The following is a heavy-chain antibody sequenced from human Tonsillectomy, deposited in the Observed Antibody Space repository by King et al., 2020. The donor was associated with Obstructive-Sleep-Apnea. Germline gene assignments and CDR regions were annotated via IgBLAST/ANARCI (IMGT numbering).Heavy chain of an antibody. CDR2: ISGISSYI. CDR3: ARDGVDSSGWYQDV. V-gene: IGHV3-21*01. D-gene: IGHD6-19*01. Sequence: EVQLVESGGGLVKPGGSLRLSCVASGFIFSSYSMIWVRQAPGKGLEWVSSISGISSYIYYADSMKGRFTVSRDNAKSSLFLQMNSLRAEDTAIYYCARDGVDSSGWYQDVWGQGTTVTVSS. J-gene: IGHJ6*02. CDR1: GFIFSSYS.